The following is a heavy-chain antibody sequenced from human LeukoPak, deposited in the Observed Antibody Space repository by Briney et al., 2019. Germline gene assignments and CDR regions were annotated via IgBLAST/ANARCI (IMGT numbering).Heavy chain of an antibody. CDR3: ARAHTTSYYDSSGYYFDY. V-gene: IGHV3-33*01. Sequence: PGGSLRLSCAASGFSFTNYGMHWVRQAPGKGLEWVAIIWYDGSNKAYADSVKSRFTISRDNSKNTLFLQMNSLRAEDTAVYYCARAHTTSYYDSSGYYFDYWGQGTLVSVSS. J-gene: IGHJ4*02. CDR2: IWYDGSNK. CDR1: GFSFTNYG. D-gene: IGHD3-22*01.